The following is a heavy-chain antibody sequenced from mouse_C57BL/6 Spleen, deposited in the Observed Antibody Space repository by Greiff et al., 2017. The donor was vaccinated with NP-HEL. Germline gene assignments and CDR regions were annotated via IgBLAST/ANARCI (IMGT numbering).Heavy chain of an antibody. J-gene: IGHJ4*01. V-gene: IGHV1-15*01. Sequence: QVQLQESGAELVRPGASVTLSCKASGYTFTDYEMHWVKQTPVHGLEWIGAIDPETGGTAYNQKFKGKAILTADKSSSTAYMELRSLTSEDSAVYYCTRNYDCYAMGYWGQGTSVTVAS. D-gene: IGHD1-1*02. CDR2: IDPETGGT. CDR1: GYTFTDYE. CDR3: TRNYDCYAMGY.